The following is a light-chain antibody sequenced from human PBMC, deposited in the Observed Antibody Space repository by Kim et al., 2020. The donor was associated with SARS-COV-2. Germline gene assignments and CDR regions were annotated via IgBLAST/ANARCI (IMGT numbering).Light chain of an antibody. CDR1: QSVRGN. V-gene: IGKV3-15*01. CDR2: GAS. Sequence: SVAPGESATLSCRARQSVRGNLAWYQQKPGQAPRLLIYGASTRATGIPARFSGSGSGTEFTLTITSLQSEDFAVYYCQQYNNYWTFGQGTKVDIK. CDR3: QQYNNYWT. J-gene: IGKJ1*01.